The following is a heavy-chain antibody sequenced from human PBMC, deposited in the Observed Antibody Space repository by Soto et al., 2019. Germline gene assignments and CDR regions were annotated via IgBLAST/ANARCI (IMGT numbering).Heavy chain of an antibody. Sequence: EVQLLQSGGRLVQPGGSLRLSCAASGFTFGSYAMSWVRQAPGRGLEWVSVINSRGDSTYYAAPVKGRVTIGRDNSKNTLYLQMNSLRAEDTAVYFCARDPIAVAGPAPYYFDSWGQGTLVTVSS. J-gene: IGHJ4*02. V-gene: IGHV3-23*01. CDR3: ARDPIAVAGPAPYYFDS. D-gene: IGHD6-19*01. CDR1: GFTFGSYA. CDR2: INSRGDST.